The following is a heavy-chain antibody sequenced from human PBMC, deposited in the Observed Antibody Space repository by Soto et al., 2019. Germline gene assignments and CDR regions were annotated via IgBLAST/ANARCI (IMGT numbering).Heavy chain of an antibody. CDR3: AKDEYYYSRSGYYIFDS. V-gene: IGHV3-23*01. CDR2: ISGSGGST. CDR1: GFTFSSYA. D-gene: IGHD3-22*01. Sequence: QPGGSLRLSCAASGFTFSSYAMSWVRQAPGKGLEWVSAISGSGGSTYYADSVKGRFTISRDNSKKTLYLQMNSLRPEDTALYYCAKDEYYYSRSGYYIFDSWGQGT. J-gene: IGHJ4*02.